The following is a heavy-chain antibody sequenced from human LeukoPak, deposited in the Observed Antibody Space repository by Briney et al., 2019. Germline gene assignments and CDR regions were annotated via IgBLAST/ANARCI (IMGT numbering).Heavy chain of an antibody. CDR3: ARGWIAETTVVTPYNY. CDR2: IIPIFGTA. Sequence: SVKVSCKASGGTFSNYAANWVRQAPGQGLEWMGGIIPIFGTAHYAQKFQGRVTITADESTSTAYMELKSLRSEDTAMYYCARGWIAETTVVTPYNYWGQGTLVTVSS. CDR1: GGTFSNYA. D-gene: IGHD4-23*01. V-gene: IGHV1-69*13. J-gene: IGHJ4*02.